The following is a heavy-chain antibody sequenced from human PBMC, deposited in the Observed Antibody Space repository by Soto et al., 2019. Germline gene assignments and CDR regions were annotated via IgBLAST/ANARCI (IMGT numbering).Heavy chain of an antibody. J-gene: IGHJ4*02. CDR1: GGTFSSYA. V-gene: IGHV1-69*14. Sequence: QVQLVQSGAEVKKPGSSVKVSCKASGGTFSSYAISWVRQAPGQGLEWMGGIIPIFGTANYAQKFQGRVTISAVXSTGTVYKELSSLRSEDTAVYYCERGGYSGSSVDYWGQGTLVTVSS. CDR3: ERGGYSGSSVDY. CDR2: IIPIFGTA. D-gene: IGHD6-6*01.